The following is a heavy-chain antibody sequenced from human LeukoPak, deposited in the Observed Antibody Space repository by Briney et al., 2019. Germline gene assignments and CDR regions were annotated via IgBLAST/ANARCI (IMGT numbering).Heavy chain of an antibody. CDR3: AKDISGWYGSFAFDI. J-gene: IGHJ3*02. D-gene: IGHD6-19*01. Sequence: GGSLRLSCTASGFTFSSYAMHWVRQAPGKGLEWVAVISYDGSNKYYADSVKGRFTISRDNSKNTLYLQMNSLRAEDTAVYYCAKDISGWYGSFAFDIWGQGTMVTVSS. V-gene: IGHV3-30-3*01. CDR2: ISYDGSNK. CDR1: GFTFSSYA.